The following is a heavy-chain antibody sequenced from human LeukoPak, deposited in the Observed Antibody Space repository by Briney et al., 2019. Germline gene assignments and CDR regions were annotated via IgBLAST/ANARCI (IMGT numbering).Heavy chain of an antibody. CDR1: GFTFSSYT. CDR2: ISYDGSNK. CDR3: ARGGSYLSAFDI. J-gene: IGHJ3*02. D-gene: IGHD1-26*01. Sequence: GGSLRLSCAASGFTFSSYTMHWVRQAPGKGLEWVAVISYDGSNKYYADSVKGRFTISRDNSKNTLYLQMNSLRAEDTAVYYCARGGSYLSAFDIWGQGTMVTVSS. V-gene: IGHV3-30*14.